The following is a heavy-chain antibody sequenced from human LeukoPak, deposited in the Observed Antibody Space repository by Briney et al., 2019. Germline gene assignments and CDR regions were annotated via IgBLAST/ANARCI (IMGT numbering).Heavy chain of an antibody. D-gene: IGHD3-22*01. CDR1: GFTFSSYS. J-gene: IGHJ6*03. Sequence: GGSLRLSCAVSGFTFSSYSMNWVRQAPGKGLEWVSSISSSSSYIYYADSVKGRFTISRDNAKNSLYLQMNSLRAEDTAVYYCARDSYYYDSSGKTGYYMDVWGKGTTVTVSS. CDR2: ISSSSSYI. V-gene: IGHV3-21*01. CDR3: ARDSYYYDSSGKTGYYMDV.